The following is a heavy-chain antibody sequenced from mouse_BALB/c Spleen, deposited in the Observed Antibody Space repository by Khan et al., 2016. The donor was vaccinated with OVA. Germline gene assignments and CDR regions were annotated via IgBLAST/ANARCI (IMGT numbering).Heavy chain of an antibody. CDR1: DFNIKDYY. CDR2: IDPENGDT. V-gene: IGHV14-1*02. Sequence: VQLQQSGAELVRPGALVKLSCKASDFNIKDYYMHWVKQRPEQGLEWIGWIDPENGDTVYDPKFQGKAIMTADTSSNTAYLQLSSLTSEDTAVYYCASSGYSAWFAYWGQGTLVTVSA. CDR3: ASSGYSAWFAY. J-gene: IGHJ3*01.